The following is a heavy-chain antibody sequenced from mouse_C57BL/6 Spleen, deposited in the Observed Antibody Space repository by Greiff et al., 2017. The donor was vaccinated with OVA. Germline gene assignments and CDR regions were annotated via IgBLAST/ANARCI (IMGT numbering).Heavy chain of an antibody. CDR2: INPNNGGT. Sequence: EVQLHQSGPELVKPGASVKISCKASGYTFTDYYMNWVKQSHGKSLEWIGDINPNNGGTSYNQKFKGKATLTVDKSSSTAYMELRSLTSEDSAVYYCARSGGELYFDYWGQGTTLTVSS. CDR1: GYTFTDYY. J-gene: IGHJ2*01. CDR3: ARSGGELYFDY. D-gene: IGHD3-1*01. V-gene: IGHV1-26*01.